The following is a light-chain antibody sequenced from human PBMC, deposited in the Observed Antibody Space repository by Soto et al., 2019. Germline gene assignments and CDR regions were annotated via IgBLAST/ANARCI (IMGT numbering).Light chain of an antibody. CDR3: QQYDTSPWT. V-gene: IGKV3-20*01. Sequence: EIVLTQSPGTLYLSPGEIATLSCRASQSVSSSFLAWYQQKPGQAPRLLIYGASSRATGIPDRFSGSGSGKDFTVTISRLEPEAFAVYYCQQYDTSPWTFGQGTKVEI. CDR1: QSVSSSF. CDR2: GAS. J-gene: IGKJ1*01.